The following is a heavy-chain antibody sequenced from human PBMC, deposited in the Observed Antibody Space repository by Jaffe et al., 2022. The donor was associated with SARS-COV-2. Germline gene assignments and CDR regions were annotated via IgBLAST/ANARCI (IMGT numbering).Heavy chain of an antibody. J-gene: IGHJ6*02. D-gene: IGHD2-15*01. CDR2: IYPGDSET. CDR3: ARSYCGGGSCYKYAVDV. CDR1: GYTFATYW. V-gene: IGHV5-51*01. Sequence: EVQLVQSGVEVKKPGESLKISCQGSGYTFATYWIAWVRQMPGKGLEWMGIIYPGDSETRYSPSFQGQVTISADKSISTSYLQWSSLKASDIAIYYCARSYCGGGSCYKYAVDVWGQGTTVTVSS.